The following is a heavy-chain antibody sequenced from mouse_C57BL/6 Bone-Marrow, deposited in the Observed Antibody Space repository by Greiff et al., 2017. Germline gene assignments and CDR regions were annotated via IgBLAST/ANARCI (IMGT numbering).Heavy chain of an antibody. Sequence: QVQLQQSGAELVRPGTSVKVSCKASGYAFTNYLIEWVKQRPGQGLEWIGVINPGSGGTNYNEKFKGKATLTADKSSSTAYMQLSSLTSEDSAVYFCARSDYGNYGWYFDVWGTGTTVTVSS. D-gene: IGHD2-1*01. CDR1: GYAFTNYL. CDR3: ARSDYGNYGWYFDV. V-gene: IGHV1-54*01. J-gene: IGHJ1*03. CDR2: INPGSGGT.